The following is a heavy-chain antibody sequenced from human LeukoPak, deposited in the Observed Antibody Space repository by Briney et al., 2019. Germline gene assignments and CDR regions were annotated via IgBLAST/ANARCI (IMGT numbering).Heavy chain of an antibody. V-gene: IGHV4-59*01. J-gene: IGHJ4*02. CDR2: IYYSGST. CDR3: ARVGGSYHFDY. Sequence: PSETLSLTCTVSGGSISSYYWSWIRQPPGKGLEWIGYIYYSGSTNYNPSLKSRVTISVDTSKNQFSLKLSSVTAADTAVYYCARVGGSYHFDYWGQGTLVTVSS. CDR1: GGSISSYY. D-gene: IGHD1-26*01.